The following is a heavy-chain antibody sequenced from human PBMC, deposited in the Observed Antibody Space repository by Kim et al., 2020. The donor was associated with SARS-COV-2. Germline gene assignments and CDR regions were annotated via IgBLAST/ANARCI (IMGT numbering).Heavy chain of an antibody. V-gene: IGHV3-9*01. CDR3: AKDINVDIVAAVDY. Sequence: GGSLRLSCAASGFTFDDYAMHWVRQAPGKGLEWVSGISWNSGSIGYADSVKGRFTIARDNAKNSLYLQMNSLRAEDTALYYCAKDINVDIVAAVDYWGQGTLVTVSS. D-gene: IGHD5-12*01. CDR2: ISWNSGSI. J-gene: IGHJ4*02. CDR1: GFTFDDYA.